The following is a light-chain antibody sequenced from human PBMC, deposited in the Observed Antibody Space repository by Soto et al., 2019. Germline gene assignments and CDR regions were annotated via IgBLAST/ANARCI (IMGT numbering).Light chain of an antibody. CDR2: SNY. CDR1: TSNIGSNY. J-gene: IGLJ3*02. CDR3: ASWDDTLQGRV. Sequence: QSVLTQPPSASGTPGHTVTLSCSGSTSNIGSNYVYWYQQVPGTAPKLLIYSNYLRPSGVPDRFSASKSGTSASLAISGLQSEDEADYYCASWDDTLQGRVFGGGTKLTVL. V-gene: IGLV1-44*01.